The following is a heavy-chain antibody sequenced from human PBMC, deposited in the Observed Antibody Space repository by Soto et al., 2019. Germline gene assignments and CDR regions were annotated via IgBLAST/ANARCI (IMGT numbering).Heavy chain of an antibody. CDR2: IIPIFGTA. J-gene: IGHJ6*02. CDR1: GGTFSSYA. D-gene: IGHD6-19*01. Sequence: GASVKVSCKASGGTFSSYAISWVRQAPGQGLEWMGGIIPIFGTANYAQKFQGRVTITADESTSTAYMELSSLRSEDTAVYYCASGYSSGWTDYYYYGMDVWGQGTTVTVSS. CDR3: ASGYSSGWTDYYYYGMDV. V-gene: IGHV1-69*13.